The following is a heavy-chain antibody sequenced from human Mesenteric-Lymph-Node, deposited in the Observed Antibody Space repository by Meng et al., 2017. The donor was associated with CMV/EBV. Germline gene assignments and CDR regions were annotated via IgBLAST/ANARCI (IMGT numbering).Heavy chain of an antibody. V-gene: IGHV3-48*03. CDR2: ISTTGSTI. D-gene: IGHD6-13*01. J-gene: IGHJ5*02. CDR3: ARLGAASGRYWFDP. Sequence: GESLKISCAASGFTFNSYEMNWVRQAPGKGLEWVSYISTTGSTIRYADSVKGRLTISRDNARNSLFLQMNSLRAEDTAVYFCARLGAASGRYWFDPWGQGTLVTVSS. CDR1: GFTFNSYE.